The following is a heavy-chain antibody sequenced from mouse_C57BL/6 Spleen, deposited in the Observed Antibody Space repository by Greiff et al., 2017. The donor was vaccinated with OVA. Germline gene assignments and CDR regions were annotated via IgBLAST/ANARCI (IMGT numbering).Heavy chain of an antibody. V-gene: IGHV5-4*01. CDR2: ISDGGSYT. Sequence: VQLKESGGGLVKPGGSLKLSCAASGFTFSSYAMSWVRQTPEKRLEWVATISDGGSYTYYPDNVKGRFTISRDNAKNNLYLQMSHLKSEDTAMYYCARDRGTVVATGFDVWGTGTTVTVSS. CDR3: ARDRGTVVATGFDV. D-gene: IGHD1-1*01. J-gene: IGHJ1*03. CDR1: GFTFSSYA.